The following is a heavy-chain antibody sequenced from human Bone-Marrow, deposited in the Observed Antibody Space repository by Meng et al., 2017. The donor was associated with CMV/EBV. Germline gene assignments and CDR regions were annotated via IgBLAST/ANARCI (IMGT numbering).Heavy chain of an antibody. V-gene: IGHV1-2*02. CDR1: GYTFTGYY. CDR2: INPNSGGT. Sequence: ASVKVSCKASGYTFTGYYMHWVRQAPGQGLEWMGWINPNSGGTNYAQKFQGRVTMTRDTSISTAYMELSRLRPDDTAVYYCAREPTFGPTTYYFDYWGQGTLVTVSS. CDR3: AREPTFGPTTYYFDY. J-gene: IGHJ4*02. D-gene: IGHD3-16*01.